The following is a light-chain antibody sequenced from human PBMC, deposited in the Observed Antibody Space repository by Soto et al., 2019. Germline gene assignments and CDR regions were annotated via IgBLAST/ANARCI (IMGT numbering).Light chain of an antibody. CDR1: QSVSNNY. Sequence: EIVLTQSPGTLSLSPGERSTLSCSASQSVSNNYLAWYQQKPGQAPRLLIYGASNRATGIPARFSGSGSGADFTLTISSLEPEDFAVYYCQQRSNWPITFGQGTRLE. V-gene: IGKV3-11*01. J-gene: IGKJ5*01. CDR3: QQRSNWPIT. CDR2: GAS.